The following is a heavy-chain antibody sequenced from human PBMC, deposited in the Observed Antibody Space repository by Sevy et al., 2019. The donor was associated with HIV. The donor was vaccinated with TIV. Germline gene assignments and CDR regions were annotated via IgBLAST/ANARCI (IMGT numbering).Heavy chain of an antibody. CDR3: TCVHDYYYGMNV. CDR1: GFTFTNAW. J-gene: IGHJ6*02. Sequence: GGSLRLSCAASGFTFTNAWMNWVRQAPGKGLEWVGRIKSKGGGGTIDYAAPVKGRFSISRDDSKNTLYLQMNSLKIEDTALYYCTCVHDYYYGMNVWGQGTTVTVSS. CDR2: IKSKGGGGTI. V-gene: IGHV3-15*07. D-gene: IGHD3-10*02.